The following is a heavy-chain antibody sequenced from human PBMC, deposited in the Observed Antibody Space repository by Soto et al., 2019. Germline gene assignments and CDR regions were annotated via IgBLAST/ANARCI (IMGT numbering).Heavy chain of an antibody. CDR1: GGSISSSSYY. CDR2: IYYSGST. CDR3: AGKHYYDGSAVLNGGWFDP. J-gene: IGHJ5*02. Sequence: QLQLQESGPGLVKPSETLSLTCTVSGGSISSSSYYWGWIRQPPGKGLEWIGSIYYSGSTYYNPSLKSRVTISVDTSKNQFSLKLSSVTAADTAVYYCAGKHYYDGSAVLNGGWFDPWGQGTLVTVSS. D-gene: IGHD3-22*01. V-gene: IGHV4-39*01.